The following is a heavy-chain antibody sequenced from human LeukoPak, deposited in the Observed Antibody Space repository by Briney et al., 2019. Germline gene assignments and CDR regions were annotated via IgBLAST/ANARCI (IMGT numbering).Heavy chain of an antibody. CDR3: ARDSYGDYGNWFDP. J-gene: IGHJ5*02. Sequence: ASVKVSCKASGYTFTGYYMHWVRQVPGQGLEWMGWINPNSGGTNYAQKFQGRVTMTRDTSISTAYMELSRLRSDDTAVYYCARDSYGDYGNWFDPWGQGTLVTVSS. CDR1: GYTFTGYY. D-gene: IGHD4-17*01. CDR2: INPNSGGT. V-gene: IGHV1-2*02.